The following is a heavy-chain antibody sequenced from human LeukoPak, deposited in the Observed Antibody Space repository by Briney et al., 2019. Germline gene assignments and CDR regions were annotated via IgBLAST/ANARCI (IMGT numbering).Heavy chain of an antibody. CDR2: IYTSGST. CDR3: ARENRKVTIFGVAKNWFDP. Sequence: SETLSLTCTVSGGSISSYYWSWIRQPAGKGLEWIGRIYTSGSTNYNPSLKSRVTMSVDTSKNQFSPKLSSVTAADTAVYYCARENRKVTIFGVAKNWFDPWGQGTLVTVSS. V-gene: IGHV4-4*07. D-gene: IGHD3-3*01. CDR1: GGSISSYY. J-gene: IGHJ5*02.